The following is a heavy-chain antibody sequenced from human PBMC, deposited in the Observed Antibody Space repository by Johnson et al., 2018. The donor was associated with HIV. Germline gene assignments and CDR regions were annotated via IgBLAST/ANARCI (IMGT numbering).Heavy chain of an antibody. V-gene: IGHV3-23*04. D-gene: IGHD1-26*01. CDR3: ARAVGAGGI. Sequence: VQLVESGGGVVRPGGSLRLSCAASGFTFDDYGMSWVRQTPGKGLAWVSAVSAGGDNTYYADSVEGRFTISRDNSKNTLYLQMNSLRAEDTAVYYCARAVGAGGIWGQGTMVTVSS. CDR2: VSAGGDNT. J-gene: IGHJ3*02. CDR1: GFTFDDYG.